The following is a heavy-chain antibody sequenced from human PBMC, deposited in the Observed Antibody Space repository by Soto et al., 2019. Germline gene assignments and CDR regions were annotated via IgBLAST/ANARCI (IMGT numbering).Heavy chain of an antibody. J-gene: IGHJ4*02. CDR1: GGSISSSNW. D-gene: IGHD5-12*01. CDR2: IYHSGST. V-gene: IGHV4-4*02. Sequence: SETLSLTCAVSGGSISSSNWWSWVRQPPGKGPEWIGEIYHSGSTNYNPSLKSRVTISVDKSKNQFSLKLSSVTAADTAVYYCARARYSGYDSDYWGQGTLVTVSS. CDR3: ARARYSGYDSDY.